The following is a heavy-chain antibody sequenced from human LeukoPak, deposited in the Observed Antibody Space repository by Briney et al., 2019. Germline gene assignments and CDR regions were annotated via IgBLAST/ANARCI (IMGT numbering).Heavy chain of an antibody. CDR1: GGSVSSGNYY. Sequence: PSETLSLTCTVSGGSVSSGNYYWRWIRQPPGKGLEWIGCIYYSGSTNYNPSLKSRVTISVDTSKNQFSLKLSSVTAADTAVYYCARGVPTATARWFDPWGQGTLVTVSS. D-gene: IGHD2-21*02. CDR3: ARGVPTATARWFDP. V-gene: IGHV4-61*01. J-gene: IGHJ5*02. CDR2: IYYSGST.